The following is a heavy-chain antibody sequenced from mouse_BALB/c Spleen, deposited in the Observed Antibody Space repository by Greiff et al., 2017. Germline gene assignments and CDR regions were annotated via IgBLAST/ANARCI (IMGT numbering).Heavy chain of an antibody. D-gene: IGHD1-1*01. CDR1: GYTFTSYY. Sequence: QVQLQQSGPELVKPGASVRISCKASGYTFTSYYIHWVKQRPGQGLEWIGWIYPGNVNTKYNEKFKGKATLTADKSSSTAYMQLSSLTSEDSAVYFCARPGLDYGAWFSYWGQGTLVTVSA. V-gene: IGHV1S56*01. CDR2: IYPGNVNT. J-gene: IGHJ3*01. CDR3: ARPGLDYGAWFSY.